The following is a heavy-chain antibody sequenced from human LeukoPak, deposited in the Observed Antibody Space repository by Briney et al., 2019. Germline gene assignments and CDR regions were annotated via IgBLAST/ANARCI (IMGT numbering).Heavy chain of an antibody. J-gene: IGHJ4*02. Sequence: ASVKVSCKASGYTFTNYAMHWVRQAPGQRLEWMGWINAGNGNTKYSQEFQGRVTITRDTSASTAYMELSSLRSADTAVYFCARGRYSSGWYAIDYWGQGTLVTVSS. D-gene: IGHD6-19*01. V-gene: IGHV1-3*01. CDR1: GYTFTNYA. CDR2: INAGNGNT. CDR3: ARGRYSSGWYAIDY.